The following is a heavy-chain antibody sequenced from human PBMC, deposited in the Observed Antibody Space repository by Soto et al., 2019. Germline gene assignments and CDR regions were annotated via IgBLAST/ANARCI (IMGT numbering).Heavy chain of an antibody. CDR1: GFTFSSYS. J-gene: IGHJ3*02. V-gene: IGHV3-21*01. CDR2: ISSSSSYI. CDR3: ARDEPIFGVADDAFDI. Sequence: GGSLRLSCAASGFTFSSYSMNWVRQAPGKGLEWVSSISSSSSYIYYADSVKGRFTISRDNAKNSLYLQMNSLRAEDTAVYYCARDEPIFGVADDAFDIWGQGTMVTVSS. D-gene: IGHD3-3*01.